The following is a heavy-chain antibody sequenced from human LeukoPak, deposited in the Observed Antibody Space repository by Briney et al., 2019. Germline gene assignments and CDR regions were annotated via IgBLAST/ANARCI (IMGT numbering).Heavy chain of an antibody. CDR3: AKLGSYSSSWQGVDY. V-gene: IGHV3-30*18. J-gene: IGHJ4*02. Sequence: GGSLRLSCAASGFTFSSYGMHWVRQAPGKGLEWVAVISYDGSNKYYADSVKGRFTISRDNSKNTLYLQMNSLRAEDTAVYYCAKLGSYSSSWQGVDYWGQGTLVTVSS. D-gene: IGHD6-13*01. CDR1: GFTFSSYG. CDR2: ISYDGSNK.